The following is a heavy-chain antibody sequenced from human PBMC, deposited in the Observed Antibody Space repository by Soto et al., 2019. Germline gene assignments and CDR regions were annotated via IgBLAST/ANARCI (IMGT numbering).Heavy chain of an antibody. Sequence: SLTIPLPWTVAGGTISSYYLSWIRQNTGKGLEWIGYIYYSGSTNYNPSLKSRVTISVDTSKNQFSLKLSSVTAADTAVYYCARHGDWYSSSWYLDYWGQGTLVTVSS. V-gene: IGHV4-59*08. CDR1: GGTISSYY. D-gene: IGHD6-13*01. CDR3: ARHGDWYSSSWYLDY. J-gene: IGHJ4*02. CDR2: IYYSGST.